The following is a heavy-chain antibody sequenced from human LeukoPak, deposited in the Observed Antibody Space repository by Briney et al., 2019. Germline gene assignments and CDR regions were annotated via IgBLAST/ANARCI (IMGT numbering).Heavy chain of an antibody. CDR1: RGTFSSYA. Sequence: SVKVSCKASRGTFSSYAISWVRQAPGQGLEWMGRIIPILGIANYAQKFQGRVTITADKSTSTAYMESSSLRSEDTAVYYCARVAVAGYYFDYWGQGTLVTVSS. CDR2: IIPILGIA. V-gene: IGHV1-69*04. D-gene: IGHD6-19*01. J-gene: IGHJ4*02. CDR3: ARVAVAGYYFDY.